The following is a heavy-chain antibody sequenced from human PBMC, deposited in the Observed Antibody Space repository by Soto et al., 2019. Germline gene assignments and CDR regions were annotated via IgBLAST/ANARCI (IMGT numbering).Heavy chain of an antibody. Sequence: PGESLKISCKSSGYSFTSYWIGWVRQMPGKGLEWMGIIYPGDSDTRYSPSFQGQVTISADKSISTAYLQWSSLKASDTAMYYCASRYCSSTSCLQDYYFDYWGREPWSPSPQ. CDR1: GYSFTSYW. V-gene: IGHV5-51*01. J-gene: IGHJ4*02. D-gene: IGHD2-2*01. CDR3: ASRYCSSTSCLQDYYFDY. CDR2: IYPGDSDT.